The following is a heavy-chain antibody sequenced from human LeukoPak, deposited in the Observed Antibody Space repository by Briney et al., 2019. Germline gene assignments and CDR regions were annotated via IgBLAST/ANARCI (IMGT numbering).Heavy chain of an antibody. J-gene: IGHJ4*02. CDR1: GFTVSDNY. V-gene: IGHV3-53*01. CDR2: IYSGGST. D-gene: IGHD3-10*01. Sequence: GGSLRLSCAASGFTVSDNYMTWVRLAPGKGLEWVSLIYSGGSTYYPDSVKGRFTISRDNFKNTLYLQMNSLRAEDTAVYYCANGEWPQDYWGQGTLVTVSS. CDR3: ANGEWPQDY.